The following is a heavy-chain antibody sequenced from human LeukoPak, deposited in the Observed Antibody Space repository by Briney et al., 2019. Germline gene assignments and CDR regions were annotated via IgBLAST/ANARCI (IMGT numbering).Heavy chain of an antibody. J-gene: IGHJ4*02. Sequence: NASETLSLTCAVYGGSFSGYYWSWIRQAPGKGLEWIGEINHRGSINYNPSLKSRVTISVDTSKNQFSLKLSSVTAADTAVYYCARRGALIGYCSGGSCYHRYGDYDRHFDYWGQGTLVTVSS. V-gene: IGHV4-34*01. D-gene: IGHD2-15*01. CDR2: INHRGSI. CDR3: ARRGALIGYCSGGSCYHRYGDYDRHFDY. CDR1: GGSFSGYY.